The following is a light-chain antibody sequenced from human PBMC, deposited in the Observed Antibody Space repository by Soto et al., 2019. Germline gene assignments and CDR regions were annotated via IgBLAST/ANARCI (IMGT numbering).Light chain of an antibody. CDR3: QQYGSSPRT. CDR2: GAS. J-gene: IGKJ1*01. V-gene: IGKV3-20*01. CDR1: QSVRSTF. Sequence: VLPQSPDTLSLSPGDRATLSCRASQSVRSTFLAWYQQKPGQAPRLLIYGASNRAAGIPERFSGSASGTEFTLTISRLEPDDSAVYYCQQYGSSPRTFGQGTKVEIK.